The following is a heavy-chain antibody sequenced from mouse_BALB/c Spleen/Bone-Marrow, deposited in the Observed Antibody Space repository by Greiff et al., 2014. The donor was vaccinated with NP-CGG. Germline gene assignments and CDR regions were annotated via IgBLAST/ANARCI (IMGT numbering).Heavy chain of an antibody. Sequence: DLVKPGASVKLSCKASGYTFTNFWINWIKQRPGQGLEWIGRIAPGTGTTYYNEMFKGKATQTVDTSSSTAYIQLSSLSSEDSAVYFCARYDYAMDYWGQGTSVTVSS. CDR2: IAPGTGTT. V-gene: IGHV1S41*01. J-gene: IGHJ4*01. CDR1: GYTFTNFW. CDR3: ARYDYAMDY. D-gene: IGHD2-3*01.